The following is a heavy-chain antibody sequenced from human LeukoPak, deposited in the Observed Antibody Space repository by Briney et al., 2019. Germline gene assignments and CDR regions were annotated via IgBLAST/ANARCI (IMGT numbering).Heavy chain of an antibody. D-gene: IGHD6-19*01. CDR3: ARTYSSGWYRLQDYFGY. J-gene: IGHJ4*02. CDR2: ISAYNGNT. V-gene: IGHV1-18*01. Sequence: ASVKVSCKASGYTFTSYGISWVRQAPGQGLEWMGWISAYNGNTNYAQKLQGRVTMTTDTSTSTAYMELRSLRSDDTAVYYCARTYSSGWYRLQDYFGYWGQGTLVTVSS. CDR1: GYTFTSYG.